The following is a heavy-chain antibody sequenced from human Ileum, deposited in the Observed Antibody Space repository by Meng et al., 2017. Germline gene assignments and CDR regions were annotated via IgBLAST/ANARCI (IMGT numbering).Heavy chain of an antibody. CDR3: ATRHLGY. V-gene: IGHV3-23*04. Sequence: VQVVGAGGGLVKPGGSLRLSCAASGFTFTNDAMSWVRQAPGKGLEWVSSISESGGSTHYAESVTGRFTISRDNSKNTVWLQMNSLRADDTAVYYCATRHLGYWGQGTLVTVSS. CDR1: GFTFTNDA. CDR2: ISESGGST. J-gene: IGHJ4*02.